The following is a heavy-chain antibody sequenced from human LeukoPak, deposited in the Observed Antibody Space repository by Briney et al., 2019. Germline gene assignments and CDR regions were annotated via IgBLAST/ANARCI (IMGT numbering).Heavy chain of an antibody. D-gene: IGHD2-2*01. V-gene: IGHV1-69*01. J-gene: IGHJ6*02. CDR3: ARMGSSTSCYACYYYGMDV. CDR2: IIPIFGTA. Sequence: SVKVSCKASGGTFSSYAISWVRQAPGQGLEWMGGIIPIFGTANYAQKFQGRVTITADESTSTACMELSSLRSEDTAVYYCARMGSSTSCYACYYYGMDVWGQGTTVTVSS. CDR1: GGTFSSYA.